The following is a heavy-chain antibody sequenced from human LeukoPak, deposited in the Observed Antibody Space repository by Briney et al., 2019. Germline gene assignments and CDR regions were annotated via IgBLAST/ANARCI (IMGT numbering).Heavy chain of an antibody. CDR2: INGDGRTT. J-gene: IGHJ4*02. V-gene: IGHV3-74*01. D-gene: IGHD5-18*01. CDR1: GFTFSSYA. Sequence: GGSLRLSCAASGFTFSSYAMSWVRQPPGKGLVWVSRINGDGRTTSYADSVKGRFTISKDNAKNTMYLQINSLRADDTAVYYCARGQEYSYGQFDYWGQGTLVTVSS. CDR3: ARGQEYSYGQFDY.